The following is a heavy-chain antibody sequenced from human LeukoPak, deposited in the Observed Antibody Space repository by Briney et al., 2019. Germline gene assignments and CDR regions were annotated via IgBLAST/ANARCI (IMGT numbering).Heavy chain of an antibody. CDR1: GFTFSSYA. J-gene: IGHJ3*02. CDR2: ISYDGSNK. D-gene: IGHD2-2*02. V-gene: IGHV3-30*01. Sequence: GGSLRLSCAASGFTFSSYAMHWVRQAPGKGLEWVAVISYDGSNKYYADSVRGRFTISRGNSKNTLYLQMNSLRAEDTAVYYCARDPTIPWGNAFDIWGQGTMVTVSS. CDR3: ARDPTIPWGNAFDI.